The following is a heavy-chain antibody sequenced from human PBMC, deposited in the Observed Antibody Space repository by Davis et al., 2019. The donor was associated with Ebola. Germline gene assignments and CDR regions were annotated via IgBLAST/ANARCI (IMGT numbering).Heavy chain of an antibody. CDR3: AKGRYYYSSGSFSWLDP. V-gene: IGHV3-30*04. CDR1: GFTFSSYA. CDR2: LSYDGSNE. J-gene: IGHJ5*02. Sequence: GESLKISCAASGFTFSSYAMHWVRQAPGEGLEWVAVLSYDGSNEYYADSVKDRFTISRDNSKNTLYLQMNSLRAEDTAVYYCAKGRYYYSSGSFSWLDPWGQGTLVTVSS. D-gene: IGHD3-10*01.